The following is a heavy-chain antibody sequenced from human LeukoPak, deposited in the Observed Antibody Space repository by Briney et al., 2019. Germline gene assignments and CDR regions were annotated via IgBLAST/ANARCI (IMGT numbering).Heavy chain of an antibody. Sequence: GGSLRLSCAASGFSFSSYEMNWVRQAPGKGLEWVSYISRSSSTIHYADSVKGRFTISRDNAKNSLYLQMNSLRAEDTAVYYCARRGYYGNYFDYWGQGTLVTVSS. J-gene: IGHJ4*02. CDR3: ARRGYYGNYFDY. D-gene: IGHD3-22*01. CDR2: ISRSSSTI. V-gene: IGHV3-48*03. CDR1: GFSFSSYE.